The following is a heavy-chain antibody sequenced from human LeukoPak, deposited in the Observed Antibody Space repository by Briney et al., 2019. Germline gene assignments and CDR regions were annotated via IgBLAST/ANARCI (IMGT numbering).Heavy chain of an antibody. CDR1: GFTFSSYA. D-gene: IGHD6-19*01. J-gene: IGHJ4*02. V-gene: IGHV3-30*04. Sequence: GGSLRLSCAASGFTFSSYAMHWVRQAPGKGLEWVAVISYDGSNKYYADSVKGRFTISRDNSKNTLYLQMNSLRADDTAIYYCARDLGSYSSGWYMGFDYWGQGTLVTVSS. CDR3: ARDLGSYSSGWYMGFDY. CDR2: ISYDGSNK.